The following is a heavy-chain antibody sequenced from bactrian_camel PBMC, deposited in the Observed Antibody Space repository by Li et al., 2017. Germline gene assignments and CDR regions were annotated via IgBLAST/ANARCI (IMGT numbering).Heavy chain of an antibody. V-gene: IGHV3S2*01. D-gene: IGHD2*01. CDR2: ISAHSTSI. J-gene: IGHJ4*01. CDR1: GFTFSTST. Sequence: VQLVESGGGSVQPGESLRLSCVLSGFTFSTSTMNWFRQAPGKELAWVARISAHSTSIQYADFAKGRFTISQDKAKNAMYLQMNSLKAEDTAAYSCAAFGGGDCPISGYEGQGTQVTVS.